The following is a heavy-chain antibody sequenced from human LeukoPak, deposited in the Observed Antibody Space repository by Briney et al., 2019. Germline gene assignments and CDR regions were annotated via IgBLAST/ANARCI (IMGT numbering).Heavy chain of an antibody. J-gene: IGHJ4*02. Sequence: PRGSLRLSCAASGFTFSTYAMSWVRQAPGKGLEWVSAFCGSDGSRYYADSVKGRFTISRDNSKNTLYLQMNSLRGEDMAVYYCAKGGSPSCYSSSGYWGQGTLVTV. CDR2: FCGSDGSR. V-gene: IGHV3-23*01. CDR3: AKGGSPSCYSSSGY. D-gene: IGHD2-2*01. CDR1: GFTFSTYA.